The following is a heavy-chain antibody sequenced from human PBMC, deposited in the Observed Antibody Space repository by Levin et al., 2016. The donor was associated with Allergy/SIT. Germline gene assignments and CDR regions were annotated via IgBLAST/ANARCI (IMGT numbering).Heavy chain of an antibody. CDR2: INAGNGNT. J-gene: IGHJ4*02. D-gene: IGHD3-22*01. CDR1: GYTFTSYA. CDR3: ARDGYDYYDSSGYGY. Sequence: ASVKVSCKASGYTFTSYAMHWVRQAPGQRLEWMGWINAGNGNTKYSQKFQGRVTITRDTSASTAYMELSSLRSEDTAVYYCARDGYDYYDSSGYGYWGQGTLVTVSS. V-gene: IGHV1-3*01.